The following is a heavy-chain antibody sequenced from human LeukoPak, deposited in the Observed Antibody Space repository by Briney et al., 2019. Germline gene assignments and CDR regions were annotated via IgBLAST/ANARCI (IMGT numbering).Heavy chain of an antibody. CDR2: IKQDGSEE. D-gene: IGHD2-8*01. V-gene: IGHV3-7*01. CDR3: AKDRCSNGVGCYYYYMDV. CDR1: GFTFSSYR. J-gene: IGHJ6*03. Sequence: GGSLRLSCAASGFTFSSYRMSWVRQAPGKGLEWVANIKQDGSEEYYVDSVKGRFTISRDNAKNSLYLQMNSLRAEDTAVYYCAKDRCSNGVGCYYYYMDVWGKGTTVTISS.